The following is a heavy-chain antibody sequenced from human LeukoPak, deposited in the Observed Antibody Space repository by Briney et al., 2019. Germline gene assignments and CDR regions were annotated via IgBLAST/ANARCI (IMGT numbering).Heavy chain of an antibody. Sequence: PSETLSLTCTVSGGSISSHYWNWIRQPPGKGLEWIGYIYYSGSTNYNPSLKSRVTISVDTSKNQFSLKLSSVTAADTAVYYCARQGIAAASFDYWGQGTLVTVSS. CDR2: IYYSGST. CDR1: GGSISSHY. J-gene: IGHJ4*02. V-gene: IGHV4-59*11. CDR3: ARQGIAAASFDY. D-gene: IGHD6-13*01.